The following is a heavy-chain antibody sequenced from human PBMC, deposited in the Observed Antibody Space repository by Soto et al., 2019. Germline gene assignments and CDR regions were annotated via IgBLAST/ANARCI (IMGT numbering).Heavy chain of an antibody. CDR3: ARVYSGSYSDY. D-gene: IGHD1-26*01. V-gene: IGHV4-4*02. J-gene: IGHJ4*02. Sequence: QVQLQESGPGLVKPSGTLSLTCAVSGGSISSNNCWSWVRQPPGKGLEWIGEIFHSGSTHYSPSLKSRVTISVDKSKNQFSLKLTSVTAADTAVYYCARVYSGSYSDYWGQGTLVTVSS. CDR1: GGSISSNNC. CDR2: IFHSGST.